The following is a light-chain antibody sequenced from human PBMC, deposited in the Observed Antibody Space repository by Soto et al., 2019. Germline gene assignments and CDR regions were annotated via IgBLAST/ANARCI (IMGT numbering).Light chain of an antibody. CDR1: QNIGSL. CDR2: GAS. CDR3: QQRNSWPPIT. V-gene: IGKV3-11*01. J-gene: IGKJ5*01. Sequence: IVLSQSPGTLSLSPGERATLSCRASQNIGSLLGWYQQKPGRAPRLLIYGASSRATVIPDRFRGSGSGTHFTLTISRLEPEDFALYYCQQRNSWPPITFGQGARLEIK.